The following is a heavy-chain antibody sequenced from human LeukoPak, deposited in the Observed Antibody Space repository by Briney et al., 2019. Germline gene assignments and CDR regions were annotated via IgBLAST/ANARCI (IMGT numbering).Heavy chain of an antibody. CDR1: GFTFSSYG. D-gene: IGHD5-18*01. J-gene: IGHJ3*02. CDR3: ARARSSYGYGDAFDI. CDR2: ISYDGSSK. V-gene: IGHV3-30*19. Sequence: PGGSLRLSCVASGFTFSSYGMHWVRQAPGKVLEWVAVISYDGSSKYYADSVKGRFTISRDNSKNTLYLQMNSLRAEDTAVYYCARARSSYGYGDAFDIWGQGTMVTVSS.